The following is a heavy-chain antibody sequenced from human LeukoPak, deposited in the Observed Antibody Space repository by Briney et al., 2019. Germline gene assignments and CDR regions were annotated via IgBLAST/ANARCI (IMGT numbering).Heavy chain of an antibody. V-gene: IGHV3-64D*06. CDR3: VRGTGY. J-gene: IGHJ4*02. CDR2: ISSNGDNT. CDR1: GFTFSTYV. Sequence: GGSLRLSCSVSGFTFSTYVMHWVRQAPGKGLGYVSAISSNGDNTYYADSVKGRFTISRDNSKNTLYLQTSSLRPDDTAVYFCVRGTGYWGQGTLVTVSS.